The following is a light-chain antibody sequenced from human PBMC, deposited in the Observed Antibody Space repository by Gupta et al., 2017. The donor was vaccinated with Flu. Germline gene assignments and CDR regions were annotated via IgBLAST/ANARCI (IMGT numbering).Light chain of an antibody. CDR2: EVN. CDR1: SSDVGGYNY. J-gene: IGLJ2*01. CDR3: CSYGGSKV. V-gene: IGLV2-8*01. Sequence: QSALTQPLSASGSPGQSVTISCTGTSSDVGGYNYVSWYQQHPGKAPKIIIYEVNKRPSGVPDRFSGSKSGNTASLTVSGRLAEDEADYYFCSYGGSKVFGGGTKLTVL.